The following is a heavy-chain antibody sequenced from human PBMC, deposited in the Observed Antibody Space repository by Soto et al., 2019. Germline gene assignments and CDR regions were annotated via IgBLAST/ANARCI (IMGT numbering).Heavy chain of an antibody. V-gene: IGHV4-39*01. CDR3: AKHRYSNYPSFDY. D-gene: IGHD4-4*01. CDR1: GGSISSNSYH. J-gene: IGHJ4*02. Sequence: NPSDTLSLTSTVSGGSISSNSYHWGWIRQPPGKGLEWIGSIYYSGTTFYNSSLKSRVTISVDTSKNQFSLKLTSVTAADTAVYYCAKHRYSNYPSFDYWGQGTLVTVSS. CDR2: IYYSGTT.